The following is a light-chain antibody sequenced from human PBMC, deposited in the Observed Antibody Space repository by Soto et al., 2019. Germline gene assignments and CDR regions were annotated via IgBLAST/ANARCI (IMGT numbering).Light chain of an antibody. J-gene: IGKJ1*01. V-gene: IGKV1-6*01. Sequence: AIQMTQSPSSLSASVGDRVTITRRASQGIRNDLGWYQQKPGKAPKLLIYAASTLQSGVPSRFSGSGSGTGFTLTISSLQPEDCATYYCLQDYNYPWTFGQGTKVDIK. CDR1: QGIRND. CDR3: LQDYNYPWT. CDR2: AAS.